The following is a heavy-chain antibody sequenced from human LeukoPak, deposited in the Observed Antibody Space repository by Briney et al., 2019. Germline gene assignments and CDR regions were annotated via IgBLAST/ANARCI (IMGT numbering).Heavy chain of an antibody. V-gene: IGHV4-59*01. CDR3: ARYTYYYDSSGYPAGAFDI. CDR1: GGSISSYY. CDR2: IYYSGST. D-gene: IGHD3-22*01. Sequence: PSETLSLTCTVSGGSISSYYWSWIRQPPGKGLEWIGYIYYSGSTNYNPSLKSRVTISVDTSKNQFSLKLSSVTAADTAVYYCARYTYYYDSSGYPAGAFDIWGQGIMVTVSS. J-gene: IGHJ3*02.